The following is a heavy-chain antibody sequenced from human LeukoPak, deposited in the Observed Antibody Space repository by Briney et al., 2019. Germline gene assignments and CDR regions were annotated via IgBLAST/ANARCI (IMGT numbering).Heavy chain of an antibody. D-gene: IGHD2-2*01. CDR3: ARHGPYHGSIVVVPAAMLDY. CDR1: GGSFSGYY. V-gene: IGHV4-34*01. CDR2: INHSGST. J-gene: IGHJ4*02. Sequence: SETLSLTCAVYGGSFSGYYWSWIRQPPGKGLEWIGEINHSGSTNYNPSLKSRVTISVDTSKNQFSLKLSSVTAADTAVYYCARHGPYHGSIVVVPAAMLDYWGQGTLVTVSS.